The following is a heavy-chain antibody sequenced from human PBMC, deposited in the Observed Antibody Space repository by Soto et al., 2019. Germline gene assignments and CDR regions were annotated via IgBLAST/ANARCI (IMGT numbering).Heavy chain of an antibody. Sequence: QLHLQESGPGLVKPSETLSLTCTVSGDSITSSNKYWGWARQPPGKGLEWIGSTYYRGRAYYSPSLKSRVTISIDSSENQLSLKLSSVTGADTAVYYCARRSYDNSGYYYVDYWGQGTLVTVSS. D-gene: IGHD3-22*01. CDR2: TYYRGRA. CDR1: GDSITSSNKY. J-gene: IGHJ4*02. CDR3: ARRSYDNSGYYYVDY. V-gene: IGHV4-39*01.